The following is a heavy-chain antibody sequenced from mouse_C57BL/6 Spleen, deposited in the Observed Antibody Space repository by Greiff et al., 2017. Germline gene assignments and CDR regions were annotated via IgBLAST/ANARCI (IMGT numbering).Heavy chain of an antibody. Sequence: VLLVESGAELVRPGTSVKVSCKASGYAFTNYLIEWVKQRPGQGLEWIGVINPGSGGTNYNETFKGKAPLTADKSSSTAYMQLSSLTSEDSAVYFCARSGDGYDYWGQGTTLTVSS. CDR3: ARSGDGYDY. D-gene: IGHD2-3*01. V-gene: IGHV1-54*01. J-gene: IGHJ2*01. CDR2: INPGSGGT. CDR1: GYAFTNYL.